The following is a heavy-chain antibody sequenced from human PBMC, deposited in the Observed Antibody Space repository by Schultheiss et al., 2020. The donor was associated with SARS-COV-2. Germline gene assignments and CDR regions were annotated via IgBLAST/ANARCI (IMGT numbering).Heavy chain of an antibody. CDR1: GYTFTSYY. CDR2: INPNSGDT. Sequence: ASVKVSCKASGYTFTSYYMHWVRQAPGQGLEWMGWINPNSGDTNYAQKFQGRVTMTRDTSNSTAYMELSSLGYGDTASYYCARGGAARPSGYYYYGFDVWGQGTTVTVSS. CDR3: ARGGAARPSGYYYYGFDV. V-gene: IGHV1-2*02. J-gene: IGHJ6*02. D-gene: IGHD6-6*01.